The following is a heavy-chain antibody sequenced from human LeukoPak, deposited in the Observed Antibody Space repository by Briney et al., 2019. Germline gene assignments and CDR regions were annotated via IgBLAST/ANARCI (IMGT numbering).Heavy chain of an antibody. CDR2: IYYSGST. CDR1: GGSISSSSYY. V-gene: IGHV4-39*01. D-gene: IGHD2-2*01. J-gene: IGHJ5*02. Sequence: SETLSLTCTVSGGSISSSSYYWGWIRQPPGKGLEWIGSIYYSGSTYYNPSLKSRVTISVDTSKNQFSLKLSSVTAADTAVYYCARHLAYCSSTSYYLNWFDPWGQGTLVTVSS. CDR3: ARHLAYCSSTSYYLNWFDP.